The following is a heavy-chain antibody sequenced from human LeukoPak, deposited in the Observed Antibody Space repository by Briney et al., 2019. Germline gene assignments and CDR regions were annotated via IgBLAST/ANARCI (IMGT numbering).Heavy chain of an antibody. Sequence: HPGGSLRLSCAASGFTFRSYSMSWVRQAPGKGLEWVSYISSSSGTIHYADSVKGRFTISRDDAKNSLFLQMNSLRAEDTAVYYCARDRYCSSTSCYLDFDSWGQGTLVTVST. D-gene: IGHD2-2*01. J-gene: IGHJ4*02. CDR3: ARDRYCSSTSCYLDFDS. CDR1: GFTFRSYS. CDR2: ISSSSGTI. V-gene: IGHV3-48*01.